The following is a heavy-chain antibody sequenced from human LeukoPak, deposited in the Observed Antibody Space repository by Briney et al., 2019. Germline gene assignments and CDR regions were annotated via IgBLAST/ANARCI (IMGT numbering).Heavy chain of an antibody. CDR3: AREGDYDYVWGSYRSPKFDY. Sequence: SETLSLTCTVSGGSISSYYWSWIRQPAGKGLEWIGRIYTSGSTNYNPSLKSRVTMSVDTSKNQFSLKLSSVTAADTAVYYCAREGDYDYVWGSYRSPKFDYWGQGTLVTVSS. D-gene: IGHD3-16*02. CDR1: GGSISSYY. V-gene: IGHV4-4*07. CDR2: IYTSGST. J-gene: IGHJ4*02.